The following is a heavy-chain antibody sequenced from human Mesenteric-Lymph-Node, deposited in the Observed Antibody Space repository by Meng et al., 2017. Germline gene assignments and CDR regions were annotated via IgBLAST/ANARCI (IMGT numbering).Heavy chain of an antibody. J-gene: IGHJ6*02. CDR2: ISAYNGNT. CDR3: ARLRDSSGYYLVYYYYAMDV. Sequence: ASVKVSCKASGYTFTSYGISWVRQAPGQGLEWMGWISAYNGNTNYAQKLQGRVTMTTDTSTSTAYMELRSLRSDDTAVYYRARLRDSSGYYLVYYYYAMDVWGQGPTVTVSS. V-gene: IGHV1-18*01. CDR1: GYTFTSYG. D-gene: IGHD3-22*01.